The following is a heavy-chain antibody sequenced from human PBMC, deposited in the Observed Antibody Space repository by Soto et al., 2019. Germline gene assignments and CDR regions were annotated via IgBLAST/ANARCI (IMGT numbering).Heavy chain of an antibody. J-gene: IGHJ6*02. CDR3: ARGQGKQLATYYYYGMDV. V-gene: IGHV1-8*01. Sequence: ASVKVSCKASGYTFTSYDINWVRQATGQGLEWMGWMNPNSGNTGYAQKFQGRVTMTRNTSISTAYMELSSLRSEDTAAYYCARGQGKQLATYYYYGMDVWGQGTTVTVSS. CDR1: GYTFTSYD. CDR2: MNPNSGNT. D-gene: IGHD6-13*01.